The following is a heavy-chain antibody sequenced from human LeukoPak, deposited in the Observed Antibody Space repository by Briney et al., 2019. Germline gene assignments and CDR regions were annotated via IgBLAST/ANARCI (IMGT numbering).Heavy chain of an antibody. D-gene: IGHD3-16*01. CDR1: GFTVSSNY. V-gene: IGHV3-66*01. CDR2: IYSGDST. CDR3: ATTYVWGDFFDY. Sequence: GGSRRREWAATGFTVSSNYMSCVRQAEGKVLEWVSVIYSGDSTHYADSVKDRFTISRDSSKNTLYLQMNSLRAEDTAVYYCATTYVWGDFFDYWGQGTLVTVSS. J-gene: IGHJ4*02.